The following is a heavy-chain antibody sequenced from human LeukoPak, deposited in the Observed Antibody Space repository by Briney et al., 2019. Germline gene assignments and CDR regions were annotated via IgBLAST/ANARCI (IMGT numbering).Heavy chain of an antibody. D-gene: IGHD3-22*01. CDR3: ARGYYDSSDYEYFQH. Sequence: EASVTVSFTASGYTFSGYYLHWVRQAPGQGLEWMGWINPNSGGTNSAQKFQGRVTMTRDTSIITAYMELSRLRSDDTAVYFYARGYYDSSDYEYFQHWGQGTLVTVSS. J-gene: IGHJ1*01. CDR1: GYTFSGYY. V-gene: IGHV1-2*02. CDR2: INPNSGGT.